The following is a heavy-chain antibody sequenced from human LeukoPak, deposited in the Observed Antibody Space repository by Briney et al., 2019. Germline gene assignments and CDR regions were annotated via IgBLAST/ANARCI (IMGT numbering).Heavy chain of an antibody. Sequence: GGSLRLSCTTSGFPFSDFSMTWVRQAPGKGLEWISTTNSGGTTTYYAESVKGRFTISRDNFKNALYLQMSSLRVEDTAIYYRAKQSYARSLGEGGPGTLVTVSS. CDR1: GFPFSDFS. D-gene: IGHD3-10*02. V-gene: IGHV3-23*01. CDR3: AKQSYARSLGE. CDR2: TNSGGTTT. J-gene: IGHJ4*02.